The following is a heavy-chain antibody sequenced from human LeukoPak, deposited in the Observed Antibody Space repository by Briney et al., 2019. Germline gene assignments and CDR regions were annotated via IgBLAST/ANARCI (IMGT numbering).Heavy chain of an antibody. CDR1: DFSAGSTY. CDR3: AKDHGN. CDR2: IYSGGST. V-gene: IGHV3-53*01. J-gene: IGHJ4*02. Sequence: GGPLRLSCEAPDFSAGSTYMTWVRQAPGKGLEWVSLIYSGGSTYYADSVKGRFTISRDNSKNTLYLQMNSLRAEDTAVYYCAKDHGNWGQGTLVTVSS.